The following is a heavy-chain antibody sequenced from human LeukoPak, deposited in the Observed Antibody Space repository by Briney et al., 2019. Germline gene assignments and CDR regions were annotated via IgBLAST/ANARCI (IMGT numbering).Heavy chain of an antibody. CDR2: IYYSTNT. J-gene: IGHJ4*02. D-gene: IGHD6-19*01. Sequence: PSETLSLTCSLSGESINGASNYWAWVRQPPGKGLEWIGHIYYSTNTYYNSSLKSRVTISYDTSKNQVSLSLRSVTAADTALYFCVRRVAGTFYFDKWGEGSLVSVSS. CDR1: GESINGASNY. CDR3: VRRVAGTFYFDK. V-gene: IGHV4-39*01.